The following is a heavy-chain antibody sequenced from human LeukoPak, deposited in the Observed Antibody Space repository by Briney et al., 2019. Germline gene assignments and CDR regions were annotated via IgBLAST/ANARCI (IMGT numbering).Heavy chain of an antibody. CDR2: ISWNSVTR. D-gene: IGHD2-15*01. J-gene: IGHJ4*02. Sequence: GGSLRLSCAASGFIFDDYAMHWVRQAPGKGLEWVSGISWNSVTRDYADSVKGRFSISRDNGKNSLYLQMNSLRVEDTAVYYCARSLPYCSGGSCYSFDSWGQGTLVTVSS. CDR3: ARSLPYCSGGSCYSFDS. V-gene: IGHV3-9*01. CDR1: GFIFDDYA.